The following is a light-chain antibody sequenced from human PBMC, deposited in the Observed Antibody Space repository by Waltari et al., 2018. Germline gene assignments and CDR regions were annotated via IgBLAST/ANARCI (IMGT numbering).Light chain of an antibody. CDR1: SSAVGGSHI. CDR3: SSYTSSSTWV. V-gene: IGLV2-14*01. J-gene: IGLJ3*02. CDR2: DVS. Sequence: QSALPHPASVSGPPGQSNTTPATGTSSAVGGSHIVPWYQQHPGKAPNLMIYDVSKRPSGVSNRFSGSKSGNTASLTISGLQAEDEADYYCSSYTSSSTWVFGGGTKLTVL.